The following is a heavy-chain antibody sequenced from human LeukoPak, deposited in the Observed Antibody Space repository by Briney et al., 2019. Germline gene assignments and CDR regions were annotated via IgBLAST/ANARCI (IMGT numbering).Heavy chain of an antibody. Sequence: GGSLRLSCAASGFTFSDHAMHWVRQASGKGLEWVSAVGIAADTFYPGSVKGRFTISRENAKNSLYLQMNSLRVEDTAVYYCVRQKKSHGNFDYWGQGTLVTVSS. D-gene: IGHD1-26*01. CDR3: VRQKKSHGNFDY. CDR2: VGIAADT. J-gene: IGHJ4*02. V-gene: IGHV3-13*01. CDR1: GFTFSDHA.